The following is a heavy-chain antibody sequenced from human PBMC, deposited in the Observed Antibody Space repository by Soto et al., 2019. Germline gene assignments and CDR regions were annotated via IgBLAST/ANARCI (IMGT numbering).Heavy chain of an antibody. CDR2: ISSSSSYI. J-gene: IGHJ6*02. Sequence: PGGSLRLSCAASGFTFNNYAMSWDRQAPGKGLEWVSSISSSSSYIYYADSVKGRFTISRDNAKNSLYLQMNSLRAEDTAVYYCARVVDYYDPYYYYGMDVWGQGTTVTVSS. V-gene: IGHV3-21*01. D-gene: IGHD3-22*01. CDR1: GFTFNNYA. CDR3: ARVVDYYDPYYYYGMDV.